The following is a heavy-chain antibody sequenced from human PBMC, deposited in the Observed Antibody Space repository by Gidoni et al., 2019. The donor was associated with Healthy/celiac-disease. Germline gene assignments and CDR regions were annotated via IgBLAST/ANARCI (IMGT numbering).Heavy chain of an antibody. J-gene: IGHJ5*02. CDR1: GGTFSIYA. Sequence: QVQLVQSGAEVKKPGSSVKVSCKASGGTFSIYAIRWVRQAPGQGLEWMGGIIPNVGIENHAKKFQGRVKITAYKSTSTDYMELSSLRSEDTAVYYCARRYASYWFDPWGQGTLVTVSS. D-gene: IGHD3-10*01. CDR3: ARRYASYWFDP. V-gene: IGHV1-69*17. CDR2: IIPNVGIE.